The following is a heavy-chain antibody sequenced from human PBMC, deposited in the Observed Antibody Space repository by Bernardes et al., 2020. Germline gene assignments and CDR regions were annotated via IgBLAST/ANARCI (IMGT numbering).Heavy chain of an antibody. V-gene: IGHV4-31*03. CDR3: ARTSNLYYFDY. CDR2: IYYSGST. J-gene: IGHJ4*02. CDR1: GGSISSGGYY. Sequence: TLSLTCTVSGGSISSGGYYWSWIRQHPGKGLEWIGYIYYSGSTYYNPSLKSRVTISVDTSKNQFSLKLSSVTAADTAVYYCARTSNLYYFDYWGQGTLVTVSS.